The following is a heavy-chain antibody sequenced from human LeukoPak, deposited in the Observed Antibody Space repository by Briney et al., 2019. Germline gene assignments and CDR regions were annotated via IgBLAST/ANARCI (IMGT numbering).Heavy chain of an antibody. CDR1: GYSIRRGYH. Sequence: PSETLSLTCSVSGYSIRRGYHWGWIRQPPGKGLEWIGTIHYSGSTYYNPSLKSRVTISVDTSKNQFSLKLSSVTAADTAVYYCARAGGPYSSSFTNWFDPWGQGTLVTVSS. CDR3: ARAGGPYSSSFTNWFDP. V-gene: IGHV4-38-2*02. J-gene: IGHJ5*02. CDR2: IHYSGST. D-gene: IGHD6-13*01.